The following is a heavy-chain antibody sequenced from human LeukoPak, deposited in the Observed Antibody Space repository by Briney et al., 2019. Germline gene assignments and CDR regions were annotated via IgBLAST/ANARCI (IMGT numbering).Heavy chain of an antibody. V-gene: IGHV4-4*07. CDR2: IYTSGST. J-gene: IGHJ4*02. CDR1: GGSISSYY. CDR3: AGSGFWSGYYRRTNYFDY. Sequence: ASETLSLTCTVSGGSISSYYWSWIRQPAGKGLEWIGRIYTSGSTNYNPSLKSRVTMSVDTSKNQFSLKLSSVTAADTAVYYCAGSGFWSGYYRRTNYFDYWGQGTLVTVSS. D-gene: IGHD3-3*01.